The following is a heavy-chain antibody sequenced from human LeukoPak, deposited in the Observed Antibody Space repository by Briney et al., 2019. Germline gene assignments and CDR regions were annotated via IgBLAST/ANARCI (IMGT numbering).Heavy chain of an antibody. Sequence: PGGSLRLSCAASGFTFSSYAMSWVRQAPGKGLECISGFSGSGGSTYYADSVKGRFTISRDNSKNTLYLQMNSLRAEDTAVYYCAKDGRYYYYYMDVWGKGTTVTISS. V-gene: IGHV3-23*01. J-gene: IGHJ6*03. CDR1: GFTFSSYA. CDR3: AKDGRYYYYYMDV. CDR2: FSGSGGST.